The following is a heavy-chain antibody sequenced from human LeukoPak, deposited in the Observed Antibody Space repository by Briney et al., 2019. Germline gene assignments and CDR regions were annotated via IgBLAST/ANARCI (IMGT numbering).Heavy chain of an antibody. CDR3: AKHSSGITVAGTIQY. V-gene: IGHV3-30*18. CDR1: EFTYNNYG. Sequence: GRSLRLSCAASEFTYNNYGMHWVRQAPGKGLEWVALISKDGSNEYYADSVKGRFTISRDNSKNTLDLQMNSLRVDDTAVYYCAKHSSGITVAGTIQYWGQGTLVTVSS. CDR2: ISKDGSNE. D-gene: IGHD6-19*01. J-gene: IGHJ4*02.